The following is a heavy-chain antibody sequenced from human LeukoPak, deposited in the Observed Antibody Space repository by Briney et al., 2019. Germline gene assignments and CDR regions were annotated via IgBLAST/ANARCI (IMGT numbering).Heavy chain of an antibody. CDR2: INPNSGGT. CDR1: GYTFTGYY. J-gene: IGHJ6*04. CDR3: ARVITNDNYYYYNLDV. Sequence: ASVKVSCQASGYTFTGYYLHWVRQAPGQGLQWMGWINPNSGGTHYVQKFQGRVTMTRDTSITTAYMELSRLRSDDTAVYYCARVITNDNYYYYNLDVWGKGATDTVSS. V-gene: IGHV1-2*02.